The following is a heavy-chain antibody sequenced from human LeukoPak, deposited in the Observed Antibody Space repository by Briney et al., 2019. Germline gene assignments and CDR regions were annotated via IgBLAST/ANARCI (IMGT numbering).Heavy chain of an antibody. D-gene: IGHD6-13*01. J-gene: IGHJ4*02. CDR2: INHGGST. Sequence: SETLSLTCAVYGGSFSGYYWSWIRQPPGKGLEWIEEINHGGSTNYNPSLKSRVTISVDTSKNQFSLKLSSVTAADTAVYYCARGRDSSSWYDGFDYWGQGTLVTVSS. CDR3: ARGRDSSSWYDGFDY. CDR1: GGSFSGYY. V-gene: IGHV4-34*01.